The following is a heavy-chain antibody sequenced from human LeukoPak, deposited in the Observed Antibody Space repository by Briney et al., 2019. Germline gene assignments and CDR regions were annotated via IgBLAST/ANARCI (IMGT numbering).Heavy chain of an antibody. V-gene: IGHV1-8*01. CDR1: GYTFTSYD. CDR2: MNPNSGNT. D-gene: IGHD4-17*01. CDR3: ARGSTPNRGYGDPTYYYYYYMDV. Sequence: GASVKVSCKASGYTFTSYDINWVRPATGQGLGWMGWMNPNSGNTGYAQKFQGRVTMTRNTSISTAYMELSSLRSEDTAVYYCARGSTPNRGYGDPTYYYYYYMDVWGKGTTVTVSS. J-gene: IGHJ6*03.